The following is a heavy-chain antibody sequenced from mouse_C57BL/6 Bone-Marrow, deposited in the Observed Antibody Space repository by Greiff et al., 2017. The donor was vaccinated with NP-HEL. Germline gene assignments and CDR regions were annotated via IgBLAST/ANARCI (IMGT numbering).Heavy chain of an antibody. D-gene: IGHD2-12*01. CDR2: ISSGSSTI. V-gene: IGHV5-17*01. J-gene: IGHJ4*01. CDR3: ARRYRGLYYYAMDY. Sequence: EVHLVESGGGLVKPGGSLKLSCAVPGFTFSDYGMHWVRQAPEKGLEWVAYISSGSSTIYYADTVKGRFTISRDNAKNTLFLQMTSLRSEDTAMYYCARRYRGLYYYAMDYWGQGTSVTVSS. CDR1: GFTFSDYG.